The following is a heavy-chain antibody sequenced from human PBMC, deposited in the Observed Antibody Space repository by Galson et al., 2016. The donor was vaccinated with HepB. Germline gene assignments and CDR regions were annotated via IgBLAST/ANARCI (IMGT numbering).Heavy chain of an antibody. D-gene: IGHD6-13*01. CDR1: GYSFTTCW. Sequence: QSGAEVKKPGESLKISCKGSGYSFTTCWIGWVRQMPGKGLEWMGMIYPGDSDTRYSPSFQGQVTISADQSINTAYLQWSSLKASDTAMYYCARTVSIAAAGGADYWGQGTLVTVSS. CDR2: IYPGDSDT. V-gene: IGHV5-51*01. J-gene: IGHJ4*02. CDR3: ARTVSIAAAGGADY.